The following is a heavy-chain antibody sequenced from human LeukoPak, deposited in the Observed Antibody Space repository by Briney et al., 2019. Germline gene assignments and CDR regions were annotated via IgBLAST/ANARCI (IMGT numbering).Heavy chain of an antibody. V-gene: IGHV3-74*01. CDR2: INSDGSST. J-gene: IGHJ3*02. D-gene: IGHD4/OR15-4a*01. CDR3: ASPSPRANGAFDI. CDR1: GFTFSSYW. Sequence: GGSLRLSCAASGFTFSSYWMHWVRQAPGKGLVWVSRINSDGSSTSYADSVKGRFTISRDNAKNTLYLQMNSLRAEDTAVYYCASPSPRANGAFDIWGQGTMVTVSS.